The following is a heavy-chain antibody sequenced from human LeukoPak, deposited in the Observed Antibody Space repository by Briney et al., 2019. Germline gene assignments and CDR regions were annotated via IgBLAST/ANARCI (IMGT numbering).Heavy chain of an antibody. CDR1: GGTFSSYA. CDR2: IIPIFGTA. D-gene: IGHD2-15*01. Sequence: SVKVSCKASGGTFSSYAISWVRQAPGQGLEWMGRIIPIFGTANYAQKFQGRVTITMDESTSTAYMELSSLRSEDTAVYYCARDSLGYCSGGSCYSGAFDIWGQGTMVTVSS. CDR3: ARDSLGYCSGGSCYSGAFDI. J-gene: IGHJ3*02. V-gene: IGHV1-69*05.